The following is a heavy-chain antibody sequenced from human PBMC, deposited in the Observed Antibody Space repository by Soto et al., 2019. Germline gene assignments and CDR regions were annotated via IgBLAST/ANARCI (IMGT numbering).Heavy chain of an antibody. Sequence: GGSLRLSCAASGFTFSSYAMSWVRQAPGKGLEWVSAISGSGGSTYYADSVKGRFTISRDNSKNTLYLQMNSLRAEDTAVYYCAKDFTIQLWLGSAFDIWGQGTMVTVSS. CDR2: ISGSGGST. CDR1: GFTFSSYA. D-gene: IGHD5-18*01. CDR3: AKDFTIQLWLGSAFDI. J-gene: IGHJ3*02. V-gene: IGHV3-23*01.